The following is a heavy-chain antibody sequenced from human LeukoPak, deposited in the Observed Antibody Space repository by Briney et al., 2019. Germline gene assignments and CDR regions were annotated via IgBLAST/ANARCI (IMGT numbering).Heavy chain of an antibody. CDR1: GFTFSSYG. CDR3: ARDWKNYYYYYYYMDV. D-gene: IGHD1-7*01. J-gene: IGHJ6*03. CDR2: IRYDGSNK. V-gene: IGHV3-30*02. Sequence: GGSLRLSCAASGFTFSSYGMHWVRQAPGKGLEWVAFIRYDGSNKYYADSVKGRFTISRDNAKNTLYLQMNSLRAEDTAVYYCARDWKNYYYYYYYMDVWGKGTAVTVSS.